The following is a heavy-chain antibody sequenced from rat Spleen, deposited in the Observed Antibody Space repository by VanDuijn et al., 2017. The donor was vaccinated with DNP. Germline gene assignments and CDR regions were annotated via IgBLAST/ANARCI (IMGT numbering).Heavy chain of an antibody. D-gene: IGHD1-11*01. V-gene: IGHV4-2*01. Sequence: EVQLVESGGGPVQPGRSLKLSCVASGFIFSNYWMGWVRQAPGKGLEWIGQINKDSSTISYSPSLKDKLAISRDSAQNTLYLQMSKLGSEDTAIYFCAKGHKYGGLRDYLDYWGEGVWVTDSS. J-gene: IGHJ2*01. CDR3: AKGHKYGGLRDYLDY. CDR1: GFIFSNYW. CDR2: INKDSSTI.